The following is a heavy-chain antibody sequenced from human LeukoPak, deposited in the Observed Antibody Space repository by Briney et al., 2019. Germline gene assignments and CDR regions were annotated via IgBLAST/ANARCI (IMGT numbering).Heavy chain of an antibody. CDR1: GGSIRSSSYY. CDR3: VSELNYGSGSYNTPLFDP. J-gene: IGHJ5*02. D-gene: IGHD3-10*01. CDR2: NYYSGRT. Sequence: SETLSLTCTVSGGSIRSSSYYWGWIRQPPGRGLEWIGCNYYSGRTFYNPSLKSRVTISVGASKNQFSLKLSSVTAADTAVYYCVSELNYGSGSYNTPLFDPWGQGTLVTVSS. V-gene: IGHV4-39*01.